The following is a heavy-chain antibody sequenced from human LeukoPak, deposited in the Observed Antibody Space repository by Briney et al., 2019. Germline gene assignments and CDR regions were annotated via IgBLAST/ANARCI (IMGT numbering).Heavy chain of an antibody. CDR2: IYYSGST. CDR1: GGSISSTSYY. V-gene: IGHV4-39*01. CDR3: AKAGVRYFDSSGLYAFDF. J-gene: IGHJ3*01. Sequence: PSETLSLTCAVSGGSISSTSYYWAWIRQPPGKGLEWIGTIYYSGSTYHNPSLKSRVTMSVDTSRNQFSLKLSSVDAADTAVHYCAKAGVRYFDSSGLYAFDFWGQGTTVTVSS. D-gene: IGHD3-22*01.